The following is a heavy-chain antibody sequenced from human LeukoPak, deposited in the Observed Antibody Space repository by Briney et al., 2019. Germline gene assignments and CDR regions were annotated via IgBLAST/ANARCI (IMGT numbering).Heavy chain of an antibody. CDR2: IYSGGST. CDR1: GFIFSDHY. V-gene: IGHV3-66*01. J-gene: IGHJ4*02. D-gene: IGHD3-22*01. Sequence: GGSLRLSCAGSGFIFSDHYMSWVRQAPGKGLEWVSVIYSGGSTYYADSVKGRFTISRDNSKNTLYLQMNSLRAEDTAVYYCAKDIAGYYYDSSGYSPFDYWGQGTLVTVSS. CDR3: AKDIAGYYYDSSGYSPFDY.